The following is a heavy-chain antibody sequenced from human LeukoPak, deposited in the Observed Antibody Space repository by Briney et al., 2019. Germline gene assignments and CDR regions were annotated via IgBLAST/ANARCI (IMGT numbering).Heavy chain of an antibody. CDR2: SGSGDNT. CDR1: GFTFSSYE. CDR3: AKMKGHPLPKYYMDV. V-gene: IGHV3-23*01. J-gene: IGHJ6*01. Sequence: GGSLRLSCAASGFTFSSYEMNWVRQAPGKGLEWVSGSGSGDNTLYADSVKGRFTISRDNSKNTLYLEMNSLRAEDTAIYYCAKMKGHPLPKYYMDVWGQGTTVTVSS. D-gene: IGHD1-26*01.